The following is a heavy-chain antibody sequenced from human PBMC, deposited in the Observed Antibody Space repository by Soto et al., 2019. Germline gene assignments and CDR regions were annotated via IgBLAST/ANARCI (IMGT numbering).Heavy chain of an antibody. V-gene: IGHV3-30*18. CDR3: AKSRGSGNNGMDV. D-gene: IGHD3-10*01. CDR1: GFTFSSYG. Sequence: GGSLRLSCAASGFTFSSYGMHWVRQAPGKGLEWVAVISYDGSNKYYADSVKGRFTISRDNSKNTLYLQVNSLRAEDTAVYYCAKSRGSGNNGMDVWGQGTTVTVSS. J-gene: IGHJ6*02. CDR2: ISYDGSNK.